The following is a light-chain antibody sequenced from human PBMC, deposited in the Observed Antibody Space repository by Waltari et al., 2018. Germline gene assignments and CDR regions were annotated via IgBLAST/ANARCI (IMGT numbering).Light chain of an antibody. V-gene: IGKV3-11*01. CDR1: QSVSNF. CDR2: EAS. Sequence: EVVLTQSPATLSLSPGERATLPCRASQSVSNFLAWYQQKPGQAPRLLIYEASQRATGIPARFSGSGSGTDFTLTISNLEPEDVAVYYCQQRADWPPLTFGGGTKVELK. J-gene: IGKJ4*01. CDR3: QQRADWPPLT.